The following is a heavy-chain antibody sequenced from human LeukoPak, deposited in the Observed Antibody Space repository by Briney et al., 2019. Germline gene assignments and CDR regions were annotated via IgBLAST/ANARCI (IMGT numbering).Heavy chain of an antibody. D-gene: IGHD5-12*01. CDR1: GGSISSNTYY. J-gene: IGHJ5*02. V-gene: IGHV4-39*01. CDR2: VNHSGST. CDR3: ARQAPRYSGYDRLLHFVP. Sequence: SESLSPTCPVYGGSISSNTYYSGWIRQPPGKGLECIGNVNHSGSTYYNPSLKSRSTISVDTSKNQFSLKVSSVTAADTAVYYCARQAPRYSGYDRLLHFVPWGQGALVTVSS.